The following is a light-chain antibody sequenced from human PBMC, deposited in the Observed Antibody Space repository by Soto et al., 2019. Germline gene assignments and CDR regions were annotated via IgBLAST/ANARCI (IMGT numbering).Light chain of an antibody. Sequence: EIVLTQSPGTLSLSPGERATLSCSASQSVSSSYLAWYQQKPGQAPRLLIYGASSRATGIPPRFSGSGSGTDFTLTISSLEPEDSAVYYCQQRHMWPITFGQGTRLEIK. CDR3: QQRHMWPIT. CDR1: QSVSSSY. CDR2: GAS. V-gene: IGKV3D-20*02. J-gene: IGKJ5*01.